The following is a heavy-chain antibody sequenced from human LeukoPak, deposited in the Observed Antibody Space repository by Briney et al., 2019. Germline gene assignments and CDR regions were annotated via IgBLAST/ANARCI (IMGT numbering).Heavy chain of an antibody. D-gene: IGHD3-10*01. Sequence: SVKVSCKASGGTFSSYAISWVRQAPGQGLEWMGGIIPIFGTANYAQKFQGRVTITADESTSTAYMELSSLRSEDTAVYYCARHYGSGSYSPNYYFDYWGQGTLVTVPS. CDR2: IIPIFGTA. V-gene: IGHV1-69*13. J-gene: IGHJ4*02. CDR3: ARHYGSGSYSPNYYFDY. CDR1: GGTFSSYA.